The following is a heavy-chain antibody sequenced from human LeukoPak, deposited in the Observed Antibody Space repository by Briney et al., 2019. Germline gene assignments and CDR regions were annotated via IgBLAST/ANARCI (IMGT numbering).Heavy chain of an antibody. CDR3: ARTAYYYPVDV. Sequence: NSSETLSLTCTVSGGSISSGTYYRSWIRQPAGKGLEWIGRISTSGSTNYHPSLKSRVTISVDTSKNQFSLKLSSVTAADTAVYYCARTAYYYPVDVWGQGTTVTVSS. J-gene: IGHJ6*02. CDR1: GGSISSGTYY. CDR2: ISTSGST. V-gene: IGHV4-61*02.